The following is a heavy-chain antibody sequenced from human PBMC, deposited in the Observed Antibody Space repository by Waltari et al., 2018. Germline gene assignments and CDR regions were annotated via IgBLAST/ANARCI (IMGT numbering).Heavy chain of an antibody. V-gene: IGHV3-7*01. CDR3: ARDPSNWGWYFDL. J-gene: IGHJ2*01. D-gene: IGHD7-27*01. Sequence: EVQLVESGGGLVQPGGSLRLSCAASGFTFSSYWMSWVRQAPGKGLEWVANIKQDGSEKYYADSVKGRFTISRDNSKNTLYLQMNSLRAEDTAVYYCARDPSNWGWYFDLWGRGTLVTVSS. CDR1: GFTFSSYW. CDR2: IKQDGSEK.